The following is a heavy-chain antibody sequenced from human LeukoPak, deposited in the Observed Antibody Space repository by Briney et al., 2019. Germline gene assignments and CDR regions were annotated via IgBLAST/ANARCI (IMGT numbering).Heavy chain of an antibody. D-gene: IGHD6-13*01. V-gene: IGHV4-34*01. CDR1: GGSFSGYY. Sequence: PSETLSLTCAVYGGSFSGYYWSWIRQPPGKGLEWIGEINHSGSTNYNPSLKSRVTISVDTSKNQFSLKLSSVTAADTAVYYCARGSGIAAAGYWFDPWGQGTLVTVSS. CDR2: INHSGST. J-gene: IGHJ5*02. CDR3: ARGSGIAAAGYWFDP.